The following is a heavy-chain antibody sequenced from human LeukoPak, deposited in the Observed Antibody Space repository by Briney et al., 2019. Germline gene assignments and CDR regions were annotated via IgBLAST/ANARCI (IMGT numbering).Heavy chain of an antibody. Sequence: PSETLSLTSAVDGGSFSGNYWSWIRQPPGKGLEWRGYIYFSGSTNYNPSLKSRVTISVDTSKNQFSLKLSSVTAADTAVYYCAMMVRGVIRVDYYYYMAVWGKGTTVTIS. J-gene: IGHJ6*03. CDR3: AMMVRGVIRVDYYYYMAV. V-gene: IGHV4-59*03. CDR2: IYFSGST. D-gene: IGHD3-10*01. CDR1: GGSFSGNY.